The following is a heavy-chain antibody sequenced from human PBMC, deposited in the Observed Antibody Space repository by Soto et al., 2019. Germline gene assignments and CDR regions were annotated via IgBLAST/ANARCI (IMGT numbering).Heavy chain of an antibody. D-gene: IGHD2-15*01. CDR2: IIPIFGTA. CDR3: ARAGYCSGGSCYFRFYYFDY. J-gene: IGHJ4*02. CDR1: GYTFTSYG. V-gene: IGHV1-69*13. Sequence: SVKVSCKASGYTFTSYGISWVRQAPGQGLEWMGGIIPIFGTANYAQKFQGRVTITADESTSTAYMELSSLRSEDTAVYYCARAGYCSGGSCYFRFYYFDYWGQGTLVTVSS.